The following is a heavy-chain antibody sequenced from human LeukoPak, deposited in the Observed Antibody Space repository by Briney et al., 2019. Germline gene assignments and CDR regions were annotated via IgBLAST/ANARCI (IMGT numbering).Heavy chain of an antibody. CDR3: ARISHWRVLL. Sequence: GGSLRLSCAASGFTFSSYAMTWVRQAPEKGLEWVANIKEDGSEKYYVDSVKGRFSISRDNAKNSLYLQMDSLRVEDTAVYYCARISHWRVLLWGQGTLVTVSS. CDR1: GFTFSSYA. J-gene: IGHJ4*02. CDR2: IKEDGSEK. V-gene: IGHV3-7*01. D-gene: IGHD2-8*02.